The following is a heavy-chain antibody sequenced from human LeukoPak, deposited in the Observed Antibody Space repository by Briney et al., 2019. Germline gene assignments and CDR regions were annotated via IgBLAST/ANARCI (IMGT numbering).Heavy chain of an antibody. D-gene: IGHD3-3*01. V-gene: IGHV4-39*07. CDR3: AREVRYYDFWSGYYPTEDYYYMDV. J-gene: IGHJ6*03. CDR1: GGSISSSSYY. CDR2: IYYSGST. Sequence: SETLSLTCTVSGGSISSSSYYWGWIRQPPGKGLEWIGSIYYSGSTYYNPSLKSRVTISVDTSKNQFSLKLSSVTAADTAVYYCAREVRYYDFWSGYYPTEDYYYMDVWGKGTTATVSS.